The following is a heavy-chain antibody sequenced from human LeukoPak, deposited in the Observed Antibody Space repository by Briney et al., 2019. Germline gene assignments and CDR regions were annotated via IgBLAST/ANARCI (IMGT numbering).Heavy chain of an antibody. CDR1: GFTFSSYA. CDR2: ISGSGGST. CDR3: AKSYLSTVTTFDY. D-gene: IGHD4-17*01. Sequence: GGSLRLSCAASGFTFSSYAMSWVRQAPGKGLEWVSAISGSGGSTYYADSVKGRFTISRDNSKNTLYLQMNSLRAEDTAVHYCAKSYLSTVTTFDYWGQGTLVTVSS. V-gene: IGHV3-23*01. J-gene: IGHJ4*02.